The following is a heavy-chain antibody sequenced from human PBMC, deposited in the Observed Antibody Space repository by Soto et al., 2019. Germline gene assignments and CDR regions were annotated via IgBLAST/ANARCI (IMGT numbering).Heavy chain of an antibody. D-gene: IGHD3-16*01. Sequence: SETLSLTCTVSGGSTSSDNYWSWIREPPGKGLEWIGHIYYSGNSDYNPSLKSRLAISIDTSKNQFSLKLSSVTAADTAVYFCAREGGESSDGLYYFDSWGQGSLVTVSS. CDR3: AREGGESSDGLYYFDS. J-gene: IGHJ4*02. V-gene: IGHV4-30-4*01. CDR2: IYYSGNS. CDR1: GGSTSSDNY.